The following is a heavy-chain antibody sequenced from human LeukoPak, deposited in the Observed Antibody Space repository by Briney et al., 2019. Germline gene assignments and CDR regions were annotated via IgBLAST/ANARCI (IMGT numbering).Heavy chain of an antibody. D-gene: IGHD1-7*01. CDR2: SNGGNGNT. V-gene: IGHV1-3*02. J-gene: IGHJ4*02. Sequence: ASVKVSCKASGYTFTSYPIHWVRQAPGQRVEWRGWSNGGNGNTKYSQEFQDRVTITRDTSASKAYMELSSLRSEDMAVYYCARDSTGTGLLEYWGQGTLVTVSS. CDR1: GYTFTSYP. CDR3: ARDSTGTGLLEY.